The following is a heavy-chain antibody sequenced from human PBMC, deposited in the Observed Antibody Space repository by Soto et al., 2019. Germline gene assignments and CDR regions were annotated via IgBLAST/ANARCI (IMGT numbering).Heavy chain of an antibody. J-gene: IGHJ4*02. CDR1: GFTFSSYA. CDR3: AKAHSGYVWGRYYFDY. Sequence: EVQLLESGGGLVQPGGSLRLSCAASGFTFSSYAMSWVRQAPGKGLEWVSGISGSGGSTYYADSVKGRFTISRDNSKNTLYLQMNSLRAEDTAVYYCAKAHSGYVWGRYYFDYWGLGTLVTVSS. D-gene: IGHD5-12*01. V-gene: IGHV3-23*01. CDR2: ISGSGGST.